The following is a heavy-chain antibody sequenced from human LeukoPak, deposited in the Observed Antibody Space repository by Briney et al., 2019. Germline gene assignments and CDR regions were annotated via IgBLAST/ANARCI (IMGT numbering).Heavy chain of an antibody. Sequence: GGSLRLSCAAPGFTFSSYEMNWVRQAPGKGLEWVSYISSSGSTIYYADSVKGRFTISRDNAKNSLYLQMNSLRAEDTAVYYCARGRTVAGTRGFDYWGQGTLVTVSS. CDR3: ARGRTVAGTRGFDY. V-gene: IGHV3-48*03. D-gene: IGHD6-19*01. CDR2: ISSSGSTI. CDR1: GFTFSSYE. J-gene: IGHJ4*02.